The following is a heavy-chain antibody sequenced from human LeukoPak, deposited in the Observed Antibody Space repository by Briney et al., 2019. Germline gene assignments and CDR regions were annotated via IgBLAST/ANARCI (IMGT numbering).Heavy chain of an antibody. J-gene: IGHJ5*02. CDR2: IYPGDSDT. CDR3: ARRITMVRDQNWFDP. V-gene: IGHV5-51*01. D-gene: IGHD3-10*01. Sequence: GESLKISCKGSGYSFTSYWIGWVRQMPGKGLEWMGIIYPGDSDTRYSPSFQGQVTISADKSISTAYLQWSSLKASDTAMYYCARRITMVRDQNWFDPWGQGTLVTVSS. CDR1: GYSFTSYW.